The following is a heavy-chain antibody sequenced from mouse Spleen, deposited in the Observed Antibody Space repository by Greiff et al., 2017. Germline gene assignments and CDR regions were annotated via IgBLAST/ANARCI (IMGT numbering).Heavy chain of an antibody. CDR1: GFTFSSYA. J-gene: IGHJ3*01. V-gene: IGHV5-9-3*01. Sequence: EVHLVESGGGLVKLGGSLKLSCAASGFTFSSYAMSWVRQTPEKRLEWVATISSGGGNTYYPDSVKGRFTISRDNAKNTLYLQMSSLKSEDTAMYYCARHDDGYYGYWGQGTLVTVSA. CDR2: ISSGGGNT. D-gene: IGHD2-3*01. CDR3: ARHDDGYYGY.